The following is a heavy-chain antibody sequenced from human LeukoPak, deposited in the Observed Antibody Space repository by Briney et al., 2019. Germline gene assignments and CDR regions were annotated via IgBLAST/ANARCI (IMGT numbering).Heavy chain of an antibody. Sequence: GRSLRLSCAASGFTFSSYGMHWVRQAPGKGLEWVAVISYDVSNKYYADSVKGRFTISRDNSKNTVYLQMNSLRGEDTAVYYCAKDNAWGYFDYWGQGTLVTVSS. V-gene: IGHV3-30*18. J-gene: IGHJ4*02. CDR1: GFTFSSYG. CDR2: ISYDVSNK. CDR3: AKDNAWGYFDY. D-gene: IGHD3-16*01.